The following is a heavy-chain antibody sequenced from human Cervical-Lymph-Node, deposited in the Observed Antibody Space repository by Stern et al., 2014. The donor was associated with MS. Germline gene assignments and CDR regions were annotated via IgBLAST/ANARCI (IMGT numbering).Heavy chain of an antibody. CDR2: IYPRDSDT. Sequence: VQLVQSGAEVKKPGDSLRISCKGSGYDFNTYWIAWVRQMPGKGLAWMGMIYPRDSDTRYSPSFQGQVTISADKSIRTAYLQWRSLKASDTALYFCARWGDGDASLDYWGQGALVTVSS. CDR3: ARWGDGDASLDY. CDR1: GYDFNTYW. V-gene: IGHV5-51*01. D-gene: IGHD4-17*01. J-gene: IGHJ4*02.